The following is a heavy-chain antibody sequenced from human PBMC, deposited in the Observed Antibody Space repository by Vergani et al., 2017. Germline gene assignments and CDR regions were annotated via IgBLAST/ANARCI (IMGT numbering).Heavy chain of an antibody. Sequence: QVQLQESGPGLVKPSQTLSLTCTVSGGSISSGSYYWSWIRQPAGKGLEWIGRIYTSGSTNYNPSLKSRVTMSVDTSKNQFSLKLSSVTAADTAVYYCARGKRYYYGSGRPYNWFDPWGQGTLVTVSS. CDR2: IYTSGST. CDR1: GGSISSGSYY. J-gene: IGHJ5*02. V-gene: IGHV4-61*02. CDR3: ARGKRYYYGSGRPYNWFDP. D-gene: IGHD3-10*01.